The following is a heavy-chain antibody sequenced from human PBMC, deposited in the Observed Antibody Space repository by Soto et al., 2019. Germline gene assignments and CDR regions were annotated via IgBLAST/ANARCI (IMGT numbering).Heavy chain of an antibody. CDR3: ARGFLGYCSSTSCYTDTPFDY. J-gene: IGHJ4*02. V-gene: IGHV4-30-4*01. Sequence: QVQLQESGPGLVKPSQTLSLTCTVSGGSISSGDYYWSWIRQPPGKGLEWIGYIYYSGSTYYNPSLKSRVTISVEPSKNQFSLKLSSVTAADTDVYYCARGFLGYCSSTSCYTDTPFDYWGQGTLVTVSS. CDR2: IYYSGST. CDR1: GGSISSGDYY. D-gene: IGHD2-2*02.